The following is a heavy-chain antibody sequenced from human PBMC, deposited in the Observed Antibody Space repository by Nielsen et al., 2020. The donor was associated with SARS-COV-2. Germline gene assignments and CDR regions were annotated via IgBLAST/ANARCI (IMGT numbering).Heavy chain of an antibody. Sequence: GESLKISCSASGFTISTNYMSWVRQAPGKGLEWVSFLSYGGVPYYLNSVKGRFTISRDSSKNMLYLQMNSLRAEDTAVYYCARIDMATISVDYWGRGTLVTVSS. CDR3: ARIDMATISVDY. CDR1: GFTISTNY. D-gene: IGHD5-24*01. CDR2: LSYGGVP. V-gene: IGHV3-53*01. J-gene: IGHJ4*02.